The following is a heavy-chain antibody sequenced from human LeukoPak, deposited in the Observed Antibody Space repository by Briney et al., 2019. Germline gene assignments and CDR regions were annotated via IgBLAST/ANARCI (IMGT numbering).Heavy chain of an antibody. CDR2: ISYDGSNK. J-gene: IGHJ4*02. CDR3: ARDITLTRGGRSDY. D-gene: IGHD3-10*01. V-gene: IGHV3-30-3*01. CDR1: GITLSSYD. Sequence: GGSLRLSCAASGITLSSYDMHWVRQAPGKALEWVAVISYDGSNKDYADSVKGRFTISRDNAKNTLYLQMNSLRAEDTAVYYCARDITLTRGGRSDYWGQGTLVTVSA.